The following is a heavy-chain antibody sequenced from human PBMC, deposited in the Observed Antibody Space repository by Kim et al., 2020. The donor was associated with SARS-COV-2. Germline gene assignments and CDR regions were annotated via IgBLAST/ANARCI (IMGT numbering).Heavy chain of an antibody. J-gene: IGHJ4*02. Sequence: YYASAVRGRFTISRDNEKNSLYLQMNSLGAEDTAVYYCARGPNYSPFDYWGQGTLVTVSS. CDR3: ARGPNYSPFDY. V-gene: IGHV3-48*03. D-gene: IGHD4-4*01.